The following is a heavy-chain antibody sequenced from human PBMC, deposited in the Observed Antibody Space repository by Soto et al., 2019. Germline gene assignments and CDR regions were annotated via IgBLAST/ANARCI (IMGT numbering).Heavy chain of an antibody. D-gene: IGHD3-22*01. J-gene: IGHJ3*02. CDR3: ANYYDSSGPLDAFDT. CDR1: GGSISSSSYY. CDR2: IYYSGST. Sequence: SETLSLTCTVSGGSISSSSYYWGWIRQPPGKGLEWIGSIYYSGSTYYNPSLKSRVTISVDTSKNQFSLKLSSVTAADTAVYYCANYYDSSGPLDAFDTWGQGTMVTVS. V-gene: IGHV4-39*01.